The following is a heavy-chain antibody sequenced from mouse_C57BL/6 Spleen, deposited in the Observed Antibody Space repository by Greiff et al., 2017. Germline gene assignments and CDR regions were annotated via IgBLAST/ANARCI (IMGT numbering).Heavy chain of an antibody. J-gene: IGHJ2*01. V-gene: IGHV1-66*01. CDR1: GYSFTSYY. D-gene: IGHD4-1*01. Sequence: QVHVKQSGPELVKPGASVKISCKASGYSFTSYYIHWVKQRPGQGLEWIGWIYPGSGNTKYNEKFKGKATLTADTSSSTAYMQLSSLTSEDSAVYYCARTLTGLKGYFDYWGQGTTLTVSS. CDR3: ARTLTGLKGYFDY. CDR2: IYPGSGNT.